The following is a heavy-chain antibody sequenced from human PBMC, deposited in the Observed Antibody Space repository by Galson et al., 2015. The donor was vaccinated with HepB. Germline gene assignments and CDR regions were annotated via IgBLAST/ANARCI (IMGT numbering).Heavy chain of an antibody. V-gene: IGHV3-33*01. CDR2: IWYDGNNK. J-gene: IGHJ4*02. CDR1: GFTFSNYG. CDR3: AREATVTTELGY. Sequence: SLRLSCAASGFTFSNYGMHWVRQAPGKGLEWVAVIWYDGNNKYYADSVKGRFTISRDNSKNTLYLQMNSLRAEDTAVYYCAREATVTTELGYWGQGILVTVSS. D-gene: IGHD4-17*01.